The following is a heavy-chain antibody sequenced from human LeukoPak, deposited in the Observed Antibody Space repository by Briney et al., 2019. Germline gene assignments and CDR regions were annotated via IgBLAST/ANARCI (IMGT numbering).Heavy chain of an antibody. J-gene: IGHJ4*02. CDR3: ARVWAGYNRNFFDC. D-gene: IGHD3/OR15-3a*01. V-gene: IGHV4-31*03. Sequence: SQTLSLTCTVSGGSISRGGYYWNWIRQHPGKGLEWIGYIYYTGSTDYNPSLKSRSTISVDTSKNQFSLKLSSVTAADTAVYYCARVWAGYNRNFFDCWGQGALVTVSS. CDR2: IYYTGST. CDR1: GGSISRGGYY.